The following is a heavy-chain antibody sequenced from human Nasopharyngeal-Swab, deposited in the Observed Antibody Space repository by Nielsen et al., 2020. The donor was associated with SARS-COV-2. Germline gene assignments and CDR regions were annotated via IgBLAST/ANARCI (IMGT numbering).Heavy chain of an antibody. J-gene: IGHJ6*02. CDR1: GGSFSGYY. V-gene: IGHV4-34*01. D-gene: IGHD3-22*01. CDR3: ARDHYYDSSGYYPFHKRYYYGMDV. CDR2: INHRGST. Sequence: SETLSLTCAVYGGSFSGYYWSWIRQPPGKGLEWIGEINHRGSTNYNPSLKNRVTISVDTSKNQFSLKLNSVTAADTAMYYCARDHYYDSSGYYPFHKRYYYGMDVWGQGTTVTVSS.